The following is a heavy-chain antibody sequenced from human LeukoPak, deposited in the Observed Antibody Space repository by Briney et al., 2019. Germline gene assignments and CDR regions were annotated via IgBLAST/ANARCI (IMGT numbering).Heavy chain of an antibody. V-gene: IGHV4-30-4*01. CDR3: ARDRRVGYSHGAFDY. CDR2: IYYSGST. CDR1: GGSISSGDYY. Sequence: SQTLSLTCTVSGGSISSGDYYWSWIRQPPGKGLEWIGYIYYSGSTYYNPSLKSRLTISVDTSKNQFSLKLSSVTAADTAVYYCARDRRVGYSHGAFDYWGQGNLVTVSS. D-gene: IGHD5-18*01. J-gene: IGHJ4*02.